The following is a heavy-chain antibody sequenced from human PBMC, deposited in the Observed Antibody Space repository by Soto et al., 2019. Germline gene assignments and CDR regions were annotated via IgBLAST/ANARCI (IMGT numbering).Heavy chain of an antibody. Sequence: EVQLLESGGGLVQPGGSLRLSCAASGFTFSSYAMSWVRQAPGKGLEWVSAISGSGGSTYYADSVRGRFTISRDNSKNTLYLQMNSLRAEDTAVYYCAKQYCSGGSCYLHDAFDIWGQGTMVTVSS. V-gene: IGHV3-23*01. CDR3: AKQYCSGGSCYLHDAFDI. CDR2: ISGSGGST. CDR1: GFTFSSYA. D-gene: IGHD2-15*01. J-gene: IGHJ3*02.